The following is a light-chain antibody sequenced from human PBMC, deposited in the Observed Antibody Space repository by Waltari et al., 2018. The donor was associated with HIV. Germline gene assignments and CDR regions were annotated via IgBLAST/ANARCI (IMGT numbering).Light chain of an antibody. Sequence: QSVLTQPPSASGTPGQRVTISCSGSSSNIGSNAVNWYQQLPGTAPKRLIYSNNQRPAGVPDRFSGSKSGTSASLAISGLQSEDEADYYCASWDDSLNCYVFGTGTKVTVL. J-gene: IGLJ1*01. CDR2: SNN. V-gene: IGLV1-44*01. CDR3: ASWDDSLNCYV. CDR1: SSNIGSNA.